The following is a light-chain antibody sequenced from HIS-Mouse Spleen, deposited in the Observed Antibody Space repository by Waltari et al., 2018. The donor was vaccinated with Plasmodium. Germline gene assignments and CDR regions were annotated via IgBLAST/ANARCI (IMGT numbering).Light chain of an antibody. CDR1: SSDVGGYNY. CDR2: DVS. V-gene: IGLV2-14*03. Sequence: QSALTQPASVSGSPGQSITISCTGTSSDVGGYNYVSWYQQHPGKAPKLMIYDVSNRPSGVSTRFSGSKSGKTASLTISGLQAEDEADYYCSSYTSSSTLNYVFGTGTKVTVL. CDR3: SSYTSSSTLNYV. J-gene: IGLJ1*01.